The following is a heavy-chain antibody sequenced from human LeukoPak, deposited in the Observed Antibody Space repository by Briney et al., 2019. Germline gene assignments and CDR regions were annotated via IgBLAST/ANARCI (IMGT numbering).Heavy chain of an antibody. D-gene: IGHD5/OR15-5a*01. J-gene: IGHJ6*02. CDR2: ISYDGSNK. CDR1: GFTFSSYG. CDR3: AKARAPSTYYYYYGMDV. V-gene: IGHV3-30*18. Sequence: GGSLRLSCAASGFTFSSYGMHWVRQAPGKGLEWVAVISYDGSNKYYADSVKGRFTISRDNSKNTLYLQMNSLRAEDTAVYYCAKARAPSTYYYYYGMDVWGQGTTVTVSS.